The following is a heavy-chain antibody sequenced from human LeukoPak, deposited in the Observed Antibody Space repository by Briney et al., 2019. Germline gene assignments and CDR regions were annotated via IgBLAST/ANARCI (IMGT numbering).Heavy chain of an antibody. CDR1: GFTFSSYS. J-gene: IGHJ5*02. Sequence: GGSLRLSCTASGFTFSSYSMNWVRQAPGKGLEWVSYISSSGSTIYYADSVKGRFTISRDNAKNSLYLQMNSLRAEDTAVYYCARDPEGGELLLNAYNWFDPWGQGTLVTVSS. CDR3: ARDPEGGELLLNAYNWFDP. D-gene: IGHD1-26*01. CDR2: ISSSGSTI. V-gene: IGHV3-48*04.